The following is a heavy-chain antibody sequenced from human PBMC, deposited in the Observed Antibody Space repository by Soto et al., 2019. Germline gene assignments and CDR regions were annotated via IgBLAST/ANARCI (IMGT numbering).Heavy chain of an antibody. CDR2: ISSSSSYI. CDR3: ARPNYYESSGVAFDI. V-gene: IGHV3-21*01. CDR1: GCSFWRYV. D-gene: IGHD3-22*01. J-gene: IGHJ3*02. Sequence: GGSLRLSCAASGCSFWRYVISWVRLAPGKGLKWVSSISSSSSYIYYADSVKGRFTISRDNAKNSLYLQINSLRAEDTAVYYLARPNYYESSGVAFDIWGQGTMVTVS.